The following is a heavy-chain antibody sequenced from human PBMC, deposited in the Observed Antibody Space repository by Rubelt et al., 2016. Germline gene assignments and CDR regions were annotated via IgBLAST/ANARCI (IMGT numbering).Heavy chain of an antibody. CDR2: SNPNSGGT. Sequence: QVQLVQSGAEVKKPGASVKVSCKASGYTFTGYYMHWVRQAPGQGLAWMGWSNPNSGGTNYGQKSQGRVTMTRDTSISTAYLGRSRLSADATAVYYCARFAIGGHSSGYLFDYWGQGTLVTVSS. D-gene: IGHD3-22*01. CDR1: GYTFTGYY. V-gene: IGHV1-2*02. J-gene: IGHJ4*02. CDR3: ARFAIGGHSSGYLFDY.